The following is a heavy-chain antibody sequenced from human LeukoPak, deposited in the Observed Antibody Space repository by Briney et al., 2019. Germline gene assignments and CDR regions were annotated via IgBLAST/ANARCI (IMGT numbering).Heavy chain of an antibody. CDR1: SGSMSSSSYY. Sequence: PSETLSLTCTVSSGSMSSSSYYWSWIRQPPGKGLEWIGEINHSGSTNYNPSLKSRVTISVDTSKNQFSLKLSSVTAADTAVYYCARARGSYGPTPKRYFDYWGQGTLVTVSS. CDR3: ARARGSYGPTPKRYFDY. J-gene: IGHJ4*02. D-gene: IGHD5-18*01. CDR2: INHSGST. V-gene: IGHV4-39*07.